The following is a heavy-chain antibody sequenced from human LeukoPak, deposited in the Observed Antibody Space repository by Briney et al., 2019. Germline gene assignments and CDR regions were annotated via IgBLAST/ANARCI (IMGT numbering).Heavy chain of an antibody. Sequence: GGSLRHSCAASGFTFRSYNMNWVRQAPGKGLEWVSYISSTSNTIYYADSVKGRFTISRDNAKNSLYLQMNSLRAEDTAVYYCARGRGYSYGQLDYWGQGTLVTVSS. D-gene: IGHD5-18*01. CDR1: GFTFRSYN. V-gene: IGHV3-48*01. J-gene: IGHJ4*02. CDR2: ISSTSNTI. CDR3: ARGRGYSYGQLDY.